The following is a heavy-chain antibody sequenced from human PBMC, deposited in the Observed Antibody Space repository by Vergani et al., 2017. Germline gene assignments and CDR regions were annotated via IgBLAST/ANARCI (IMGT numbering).Heavy chain of an antibody. CDR1: GYTFTTYA. V-gene: IGHV7-4-1*02. J-gene: IGHJ4*02. D-gene: IGHD3-10*01. CDR2: INTNTGNP. CDR3: ARDHKVREAPGGRVED. Sequence: QVQLVQSGSELKKPGASVKVSCKASGYTFTTYAMNWVRQAPGQGLEWMGWINTNTGNPTYAPGFTGRFVFSLDTSVSTTYLHISSLEPEDTAVYYCARDHKVREAPGGRVEDWGQGTLVTVAS.